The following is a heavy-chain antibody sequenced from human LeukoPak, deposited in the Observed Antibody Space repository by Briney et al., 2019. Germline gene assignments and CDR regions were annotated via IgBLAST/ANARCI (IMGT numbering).Heavy chain of an antibody. CDR3: AKESYSSRWYRGGLED. CDR2: IWFDGSNK. V-gene: IGHV3-33*06. Sequence: PGRSLRLSCAASGFTFSSYGMHWVRQAPGKGLEWVAVIWFDGSNKDYGDSVKGRFTISRDNSKNTMYLQMNSLRAEDTAVYYCAKESYSSRWYRGGLEDWGQGNLATVS. J-gene: IGHJ4*02. D-gene: IGHD6-13*01. CDR1: GFTFSSYG.